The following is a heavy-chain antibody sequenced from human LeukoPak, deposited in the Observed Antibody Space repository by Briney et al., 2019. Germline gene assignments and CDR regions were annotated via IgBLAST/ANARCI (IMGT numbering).Heavy chain of an antibody. CDR2: ISGSGGST. V-gene: IGHV3-23*01. D-gene: IGHD6-19*01. J-gene: IGHJ4*02. CDR1: GFTFSSYA. Sequence: PGGSLRLSCAASGFTFSSYAMSWVRQAPGKGLEWVSAISGSGGSTYYADSVKGRFTISRDNSKNTLYLQMNSLRAEDTAVYYCAKDLTEQWLLSRAPSAFDYWGQGTLVTVSS. CDR3: AKDLTEQWLLSRAPSAFDY.